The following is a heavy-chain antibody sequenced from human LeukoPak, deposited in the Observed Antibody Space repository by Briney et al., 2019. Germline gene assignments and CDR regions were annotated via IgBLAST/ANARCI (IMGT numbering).Heavy chain of an antibody. D-gene: IGHD3-3*01. CDR1: GFTFSSYA. J-gene: IGHJ4*02. Sequence: GGSLRLSCAASGFTFSSYAMHWVRQAPGKGLEGVAVISYDGSNKYYADSVKGRFTISRDNSKNTLYLQMNSLRAEDTAVYYCARDRVFLEWLLPFDYWGQGTLVTVSS. CDR3: ARDRVFLEWLLPFDY. CDR2: ISYDGSNK. V-gene: IGHV3-30-3*01.